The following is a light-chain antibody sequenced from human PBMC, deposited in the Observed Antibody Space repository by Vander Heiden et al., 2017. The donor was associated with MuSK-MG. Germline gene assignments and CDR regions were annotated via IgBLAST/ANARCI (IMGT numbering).Light chain of an antibody. V-gene: IGKV2-28*01. CDR1: QSLLPPHGDSS. J-gene: IGKJ5*01. CDR2: LGS. CDR3: MQGLQAPVT. Sequence: LVMTQSPLSLPVTPGEPASISCRSSQSLLPPHGDSSLSWSLQRPGRSPQLLIYLGSHRASGAPERCSGRGAGKDFTMKISRVEAEDVGVYYCMQGLQAPVTFGQGTRLEMK.